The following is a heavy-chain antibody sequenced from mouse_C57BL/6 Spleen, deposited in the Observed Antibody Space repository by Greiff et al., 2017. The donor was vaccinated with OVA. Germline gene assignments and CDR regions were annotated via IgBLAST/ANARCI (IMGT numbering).Heavy chain of an antibody. J-gene: IGHJ2*01. CDR3: TRRIYYASLYFDY. CDR1: GYTFTDYE. Sequence: VQLQQSGAELVRPGASVTLSCKASGYTFTDYEMHWVKQTPVHGLEWIGAIDPETGGTAYNQKFKGKAILTADKSSSTAYMELRSLTSEDSAVYYCTRRIYYASLYFDYWGQGTTLTVSS. CDR2: IDPETGGT. D-gene: IGHD2-1*01. V-gene: IGHV1-15*01.